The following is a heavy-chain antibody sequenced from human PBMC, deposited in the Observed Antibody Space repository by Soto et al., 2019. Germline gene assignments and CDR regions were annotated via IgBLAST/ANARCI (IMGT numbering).Heavy chain of an antibody. V-gene: IGHV1-69*13. CDR2: IIPIFGTA. CDR3: AGDLGYCGGGSCYAQGHYYGMDV. D-gene: IGHD2-15*01. CDR1: GGTFSSYA. J-gene: IGHJ6*02. Sequence: SVKVSCKASGGTFSSYAISWVRQAPGQGLEWMGGIIPIFGTASYAQKFQGRVTITADESTSTAYMELSSLRSEDTAVYYCAGDLGYCGGGSCYAQGHYYGMDVWGQGTTVTVSS.